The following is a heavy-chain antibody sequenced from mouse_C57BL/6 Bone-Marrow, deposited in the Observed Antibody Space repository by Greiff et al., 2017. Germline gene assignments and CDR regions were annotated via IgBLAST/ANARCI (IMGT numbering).Heavy chain of an antibody. V-gene: IGHV3-6*01. J-gene: IGHJ3*01. CDR3: ARAPGVRGFFAY. D-gene: IGHD2-1*01. Sequence: ESGPGLVKPSQSLSLTCSVTGYSITSGYYWNWIRQFPGNKLEWMGYISYDGSNNYNPSLKNRISITRDTSKNQFFLKLNSVTTEDTATYYCARAPGVRGFFAYWGQGTLVTVSA. CDR2: ISYDGSN. CDR1: GYSITSGYY.